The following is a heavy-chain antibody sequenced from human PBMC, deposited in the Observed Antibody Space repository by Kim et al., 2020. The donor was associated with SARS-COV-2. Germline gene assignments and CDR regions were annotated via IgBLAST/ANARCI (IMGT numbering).Heavy chain of an antibody. V-gene: IGHV4-59*01. J-gene: IGHJ5*01. D-gene: IGHD5-12*01. CDR1: GGSISSYY. CDR2: XFYSGST. CDR3: AXXMATXXGWXXX. Sequence: SETLSLTCTVSGGSISSYYWSWIRQPPGKGLXWIGDXFYSGSTNNNPSLKSRVTISVDXXKNQXXXKLXSVTAXDTAXXYCAXXMATXXGWXXXWG.